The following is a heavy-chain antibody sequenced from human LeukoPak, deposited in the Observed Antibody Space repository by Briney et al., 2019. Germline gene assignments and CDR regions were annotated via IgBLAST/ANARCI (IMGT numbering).Heavy chain of an antibody. CDR1: GGSISSYY. V-gene: IGHV4-59*01. CDR3: ARNTSVISVAGPDNWYFDL. J-gene: IGHJ2*01. CDR2: IYYSGST. D-gene: IGHD6-19*01. Sequence: PSETLSLTCTVSGGSISSYYWSWIRQPSGKGLEWIGYIYYSGSTNYNPSLKSRVTISVDTSKNQFSLKLSSVTAADTAVYYCARNTSVISVAGPDNWYFDLWGRGTLVTVSS.